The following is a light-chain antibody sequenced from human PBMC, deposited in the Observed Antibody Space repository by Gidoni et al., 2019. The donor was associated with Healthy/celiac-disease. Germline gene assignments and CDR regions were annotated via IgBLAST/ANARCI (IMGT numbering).Light chain of an antibody. CDR2: WES. CDR3: QQYYSPGT. CDR1: QRVLYGSNNQYY. V-gene: IGKV4-1*01. J-gene: IGKJ1*01. Sequence: DTVMSQSPDSVAVSLGETATINCTSSQRVLYGSNNQYYLSWYQQKPGQPPNLLIYWESTRVSGVADRFSGSGSGTVFTLTISRLQAEVVAVYYCQQYYSPGTFGQGTKVEIK.